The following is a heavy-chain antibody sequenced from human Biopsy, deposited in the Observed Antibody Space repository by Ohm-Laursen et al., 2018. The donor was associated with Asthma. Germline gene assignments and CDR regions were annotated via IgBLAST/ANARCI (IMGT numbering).Heavy chain of an antibody. CDR1: GFTFSGYG. D-gene: IGHD3-16*02. J-gene: IGHJ4*02. V-gene: IGHV3-30*03. CDR2: ISYDGSNK. CDR3: ARDLHPTNHLGELSEGFDY. Sequence: SLRLSCAASGFTFSGYGMHWVRQAPGKGLEWVAVISYDGSNKYYADSVKGRFTISRDNSKNTLYLQMNSLRAEDTAVYYCARDLHPTNHLGELSEGFDYWGQGTLVTVSS.